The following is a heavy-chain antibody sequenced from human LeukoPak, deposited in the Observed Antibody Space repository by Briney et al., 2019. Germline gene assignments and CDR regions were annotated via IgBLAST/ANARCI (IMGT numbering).Heavy chain of an antibody. D-gene: IGHD2-2*01. CDR2: IRYDGSNK. CDR1: GFTFSSYG. V-gene: IGHV3-30*02. J-gene: IGHJ4*02. Sequence: GGXLRLSCAASGFTFSSYGMHWVRQAPGKGLEWVAFIRYDGSNKYYADSVKGRFTISRDNSKNTLYLQMNSLRAEDTAVYYCAKDLNRYQLLYYFDYWGQGTLVTVSS. CDR3: AKDLNRYQLLYYFDY.